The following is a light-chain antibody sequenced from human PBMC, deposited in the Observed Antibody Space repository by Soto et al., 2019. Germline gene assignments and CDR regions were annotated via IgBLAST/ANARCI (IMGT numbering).Light chain of an antibody. CDR1: QGIGSW. J-gene: IGKJ4*01. CDR3: YHSNRCQLT. Sequence: DIQMTQSPSSVSASVGDRVTITCRASQGIGSWLAWYQQKPGKAPKLLIYAASSLQRGVPSRFSGRGSGTDFTPTVSSLQPEEFKTHCNYHSNRCQLTYGGGTKVDIX. CDR2: AAS. V-gene: IGKV1-12*01.